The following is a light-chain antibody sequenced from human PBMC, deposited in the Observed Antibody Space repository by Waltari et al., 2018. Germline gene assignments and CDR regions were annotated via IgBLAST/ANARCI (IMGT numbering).Light chain of an antibody. CDR1: SSDVGGYNY. CDR3: NSYTSNSTRV. J-gene: IGLJ1*01. V-gene: IGLV2-14*03. CDR2: DVS. Sequence: QSALTQPASVSGSPGQSITISCTGTSSDVGGYNYVSWYQQHPGKAPKLMIYDVSYRPSGVANRFSGSKSGNTASLTISGLQAEDEADYYGNSYTSNSTRVFGSGTTVTVV.